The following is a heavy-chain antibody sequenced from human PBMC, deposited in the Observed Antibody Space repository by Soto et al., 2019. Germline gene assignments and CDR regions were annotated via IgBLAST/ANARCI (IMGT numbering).Heavy chain of an antibody. V-gene: IGHV1-69*02. CDR1: GGTFSSYT. CDR2: IVPILGIT. Sequence: SVKVSCKASGGTFSSYTFTWVRQAPGQGLEWMGRIVPILGITNYAQKFQGRVTFTADKSTSTAYMELSSLRSEDTALYYCAILTSIAASGQERYWGQGTLVTVSS. D-gene: IGHD6-13*01. J-gene: IGHJ4*02. CDR3: AILTSIAASGQERY.